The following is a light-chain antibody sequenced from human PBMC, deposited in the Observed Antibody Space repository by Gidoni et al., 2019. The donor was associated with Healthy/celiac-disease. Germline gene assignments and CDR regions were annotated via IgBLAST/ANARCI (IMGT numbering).Light chain of an antibody. V-gene: IGKV3-11*01. J-gene: IGKJ1*01. CDR1: QRVSRY. CDR2: DAS. CDR3: QQRSNWPWT. Sequence: EILLTQSPATLSLSPGDRATLACRASQRVSRYLAWYQQKPGQAPRLLIYDASNRATGIPARFSGSGSGTDFTLTNSSLEPEDFAVYYCQQRSNWPWTFGQGTKVEIK.